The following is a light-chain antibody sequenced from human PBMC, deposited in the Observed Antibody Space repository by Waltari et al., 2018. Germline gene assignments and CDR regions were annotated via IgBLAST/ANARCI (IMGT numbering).Light chain of an antibody. CDR2: ATS. Sequence: DIQMTQSPSSLSASIGDRFHITCRASENIGSYLNWYQQRTGEAPKLLIYATSTLQTEVPSRFSGSGSRTDFTLTISSLQPEDFATYYCQHTFETPYSFGQGTKLESK. CDR3: QHTFETPYS. J-gene: IGKJ2*01. CDR1: ENIGSY. V-gene: IGKV1-39*01.